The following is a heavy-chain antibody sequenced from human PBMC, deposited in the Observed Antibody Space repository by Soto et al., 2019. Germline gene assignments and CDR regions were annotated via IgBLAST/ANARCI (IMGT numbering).Heavy chain of an antibody. J-gene: IGHJ4*01. V-gene: IGHV4-59*01. D-gene: IGHD6-13*01. CDR3: ARISAYSSGWYTYYFDY. Sequence: QVQLQESGPGLVKPSETLSLTCTVSGGSTSSYYWGWIRQPPGKALEWIGYFFYGGTSNYNPSLRSRVTISGDTAENQLSLRLTSVTAADTAVYYCARISAYSSGWYTYYFDYWGHGILVTVS. CDR1: GGSTSSYY. CDR2: FFYGGTS.